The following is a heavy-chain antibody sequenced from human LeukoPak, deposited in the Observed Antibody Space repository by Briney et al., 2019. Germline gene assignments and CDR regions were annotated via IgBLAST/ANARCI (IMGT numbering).Heavy chain of an antibody. CDR2: FSRDGSDI. CDR3: ARGRIIRLESFFDL. J-gene: IGHJ4*02. CDR1: GFTFSNYE. Sequence: EPGGSLRLSCAASGFTFSNYEMHWVRQAPGKGLEWVAYFSRDGSDISYADSARGRFTISSDNARNSVVLQMNGLRDDDTALYYCARGRIIRLESFFDLWGQGTLVTVSS. V-gene: IGHV3-48*03. D-gene: IGHD2/OR15-2a*01.